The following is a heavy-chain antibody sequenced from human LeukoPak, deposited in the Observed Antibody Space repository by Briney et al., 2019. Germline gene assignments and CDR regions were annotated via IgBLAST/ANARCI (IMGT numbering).Heavy chain of an antibody. CDR3: ATRAQPRYSSGRTEYFQH. Sequence: GGSLRLSCAASGFTFSNYAMNWVRQVPGKGLEWVSIITDSGGDTNYADSVKGRFTISRDNSKSMLYLKINSLRAEDTAVYYCATRAQPRYSSGRTEYFQHWGQGTLVTVSS. J-gene: IGHJ1*01. D-gene: IGHD3-22*01. CDR1: GFTFSNYA. CDR2: ITDSGGDT. V-gene: IGHV3-23*01.